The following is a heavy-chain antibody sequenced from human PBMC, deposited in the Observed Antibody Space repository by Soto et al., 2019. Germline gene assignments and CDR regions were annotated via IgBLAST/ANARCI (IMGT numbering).Heavy chain of an antibody. CDR2: ISPNHGIT. CDR1: GYTFTSYG. CDR3: ASDRKLELRDY. V-gene: IGHV1-18*01. J-gene: IGHJ4*02. Sequence: ASVKVSCKASGYTFTSYGISWVRQAPGQGLEWMGWISPNHGITNYAQKLQGRVTMTTDKSTSTAYMELSSLRSEDTAVYYCASDRKLELRDYWGQGTLVTVSS. D-gene: IGHD1-7*01.